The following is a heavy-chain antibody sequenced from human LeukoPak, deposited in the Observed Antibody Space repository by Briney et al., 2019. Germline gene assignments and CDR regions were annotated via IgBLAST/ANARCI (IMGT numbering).Heavy chain of an antibody. Sequence: SETLSLTCAVYGGSFSGYYWSWIRQPPGKGLEWIGEINNSGSTNYNPSLKSRVTISVDTSKNQFSLKLSSVTAADTAVYYCASGKMRGYCSSTSCPRLGYFDYWGQGTLVTVSS. V-gene: IGHV4-34*01. CDR3: ASGKMRGYCSSTSCPRLGYFDY. CDR1: GGSFSGYY. CDR2: INNSGST. D-gene: IGHD2-2*01. J-gene: IGHJ4*02.